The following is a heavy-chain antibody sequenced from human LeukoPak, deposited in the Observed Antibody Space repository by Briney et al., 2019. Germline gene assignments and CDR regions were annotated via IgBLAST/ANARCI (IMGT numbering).Heavy chain of an antibody. D-gene: IGHD6-13*01. J-gene: IGHJ5*02. V-gene: IGHV1-2*02. Sequence: APVKVSCKASGYTFTGYYMHWVRQSPGQGLEWMGWINPNSGGTNYAQKFQGRVTMTRDTSISTAYMELSRLRSDDTAVYYCARCSTEQQLVLWFDPWGQGTLVTVSS. CDR2: INPNSGGT. CDR1: GYTFTGYY. CDR3: ARCSTEQQLVLWFDP.